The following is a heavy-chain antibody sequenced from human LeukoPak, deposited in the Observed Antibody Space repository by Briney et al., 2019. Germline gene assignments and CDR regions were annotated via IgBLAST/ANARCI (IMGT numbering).Heavy chain of an antibody. D-gene: IGHD3-10*01. CDR2: IYPKSGDT. CDR1: GYTFTGYY. J-gene: IGHJ4*02. Sequence: ASVKVSCKASGYTFTGYYMHWMRQAPGQGLEWMGRIYPKSGDTDYPQKFQIRATMTRDTSITTAYMELTSLRSDDTAVYYCVSHYGPGPVWGQGTLVTVS. V-gene: IGHV1-2*06. CDR3: VSHYGPGPV.